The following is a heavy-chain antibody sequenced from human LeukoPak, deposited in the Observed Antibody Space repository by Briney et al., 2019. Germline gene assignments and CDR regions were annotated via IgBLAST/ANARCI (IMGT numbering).Heavy chain of an antibody. CDR2: ITSSRIYI. Sequence: PGGSLRLSCAASGFTFSTYSMNWVRQAPGKGLEWVSSITSSRIYIYYADSVKGRFTISRDNAKNTLYLQMNSLRAEDTAFYYCARDMGCDYWGQGTLVTVSS. J-gene: IGHJ4*02. D-gene: IGHD3-10*01. CDR3: ARDMGCDY. V-gene: IGHV3-21*01. CDR1: GFTFSTYS.